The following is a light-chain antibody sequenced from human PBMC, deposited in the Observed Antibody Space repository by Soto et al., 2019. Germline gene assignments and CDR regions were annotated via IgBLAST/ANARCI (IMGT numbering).Light chain of an antibody. CDR1: QDISSY. Sequence: DIQMTQSPSSLSASVGDRVTITCQASQDISSYLNWYQQKPGKAPKLLIYDASNLETGVPSRFSGSGSGTDFTLNISSMQPVDIATYYCQQYDNFPITFGQGTRLEIK. J-gene: IGKJ5*01. CDR2: DAS. CDR3: QQYDNFPIT. V-gene: IGKV1-33*01.